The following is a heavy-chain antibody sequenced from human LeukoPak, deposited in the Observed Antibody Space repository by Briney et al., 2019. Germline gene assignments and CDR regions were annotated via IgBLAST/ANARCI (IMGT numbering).Heavy chain of an antibody. J-gene: IGHJ4*02. Sequence: GGSLRLSCAASGFTFSNYNMSWVRQAPGKGLEWVSAISGSGGSTYYADSVKGRFTISRDNSKNTLYLQMNSLRAEDTAVYYCAKDEPRIAAAGNFDYWGQGTLVTVSS. CDR3: AKDEPRIAAAGNFDY. D-gene: IGHD6-13*01. CDR2: ISGSGGST. V-gene: IGHV3-23*01. CDR1: GFTFSNYN.